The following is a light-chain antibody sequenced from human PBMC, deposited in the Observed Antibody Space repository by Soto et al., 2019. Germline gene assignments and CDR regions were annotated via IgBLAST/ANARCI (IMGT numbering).Light chain of an antibody. J-gene: IGKJ1*01. CDR1: QSITTW. Sequence: DIQMTQSPSTLSAYVGDSVTITCRSSQSITTWLAWYQQRPGKAPKLLIYDVSSLQSGVPSRFSGSGSGTEFTLTISSLQPDDFATHYCQHYSTFLPWTFAEGSKVDVK. CDR2: DVS. CDR3: QHYSTFLPWT. V-gene: IGKV1-5*01.